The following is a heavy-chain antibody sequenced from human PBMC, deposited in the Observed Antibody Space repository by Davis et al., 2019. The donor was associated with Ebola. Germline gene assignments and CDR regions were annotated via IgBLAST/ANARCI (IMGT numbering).Heavy chain of an antibody. CDR2: ISWNSGSI. V-gene: IGHV3-9*01. CDR1: GFTFDDYA. J-gene: IGHJ5*02. Sequence: SLKISCAASGFTFDDYAMHWVRQAPGKGLEWVSGISWNSGSIGYADSVKGRFTISRDNAKNSLYLQMNSLRAEDTAVYYCARGRNWFDPWGQGTLVTVSS. CDR3: ARGRNWFDP.